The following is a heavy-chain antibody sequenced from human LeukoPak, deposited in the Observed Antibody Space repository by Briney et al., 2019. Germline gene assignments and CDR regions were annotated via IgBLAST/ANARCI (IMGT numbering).Heavy chain of an antibody. CDR1: GGTFSSYA. Sequence: GASVTVSCKASGGTFSSYAISWVRQAPGQGLEWMGRIIPILGIANYAQKFQGRVTITADKSTSTAYMELSSLRSEDTAVYYCARIDSSGYYLDYWGQGTLVTVSS. D-gene: IGHD3-22*01. CDR2: IIPILGIA. V-gene: IGHV1-69*04. CDR3: ARIDSSGYYLDY. J-gene: IGHJ4*02.